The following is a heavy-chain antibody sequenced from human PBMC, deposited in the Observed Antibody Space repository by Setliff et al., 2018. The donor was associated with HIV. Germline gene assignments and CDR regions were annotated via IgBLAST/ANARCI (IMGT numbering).Heavy chain of an antibody. CDR2: IYHSEYT. J-gene: IGHJ5*02. D-gene: IGHD2-15*01. V-gene: IGHV4-4*02. Sequence: SETLSLTCAVSGGSISSDNWWTWVRQAPGKGLEWIGEIYHSEYTNYNPSLKSRVSMSVDKSKNQFSVKLTSVTAADTAVYYCALPYCSGGNCWSSASLPPAGWFDPWGQGTLVTVSS. CDR3: ALPYCSGGNCWSSASLPPAGWFDP. CDR1: GGSISSDNW.